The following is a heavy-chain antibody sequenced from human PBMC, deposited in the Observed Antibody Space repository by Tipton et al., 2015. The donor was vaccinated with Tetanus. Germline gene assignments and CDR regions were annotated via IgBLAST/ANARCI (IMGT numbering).Heavy chain of an antibody. CDR3: ARGVSRDWNGHYFDY. V-gene: IGHV4-4*07. J-gene: IGHJ4*02. Sequence: TLSLTCTVSGGSISSYYWSWIRQPAGKGLEWIGRIYTSGSTNYNPSLKSRVTISVDTSKNQFSLSLSSVIAADTAVYYCARGVSRDWNGHYFDYWGQGALVTVSS. D-gene: IGHD1-1*01. CDR1: GGSISSYY. CDR2: IYTSGST.